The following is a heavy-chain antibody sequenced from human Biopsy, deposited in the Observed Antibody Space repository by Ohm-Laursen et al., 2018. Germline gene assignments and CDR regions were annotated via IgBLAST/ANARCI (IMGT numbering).Heavy chain of an antibody. V-gene: IGHV4-31*03. CDR3: ARGSNDFGGLYFPR. CDR1: GGSISRGGYY. J-gene: IGHJ4*02. Sequence: SQTLSLTCTVSGGSISRGGYYWSWIRQHPGKGLEWIGYIYYSGSTYYNPSLKSRVDISLDTSKNQFSLKLNSLTAADTAVYYCARGSNDFGGLYFPRWGQGTLLTVSS. CDR2: IYYSGST. D-gene: IGHD4-23*01.